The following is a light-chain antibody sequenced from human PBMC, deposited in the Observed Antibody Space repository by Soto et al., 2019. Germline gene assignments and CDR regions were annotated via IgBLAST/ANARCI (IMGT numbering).Light chain of an antibody. CDR1: QSVSSNF. CDR3: QQYGSSPLIT. J-gene: IGKJ3*01. Sequence: EIVLTQSPGTLSLSPGERATLSCRARQSVSSNFLAWYQQRPGQAPRLLIYGASSRATGIPDRFSGSGSGTDFTLTISSLEPEDFAVYYCQQYGSSPLITVGPGTKVDIK. V-gene: IGKV3-20*01. CDR2: GAS.